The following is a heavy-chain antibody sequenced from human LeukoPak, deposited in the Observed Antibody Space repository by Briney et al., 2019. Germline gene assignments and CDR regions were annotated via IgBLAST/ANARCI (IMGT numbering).Heavy chain of an antibody. J-gene: IGHJ6*02. V-gene: IGHV3-30*18. CDR3: AKETHYDISPAKTRPKPTGMDV. D-gene: IGHD3-9*01. Sequence: PGRSLRLSCTASGFTFSSYGMHWVRQAPGKGLEWVAVISYDGSNKYYADSVKGRFTISRDNSKNTLYLQMNSLRAEDTAVYYCAKETHYDISPAKTRPKPTGMDVWGQGTTVTVSS. CDR1: GFTFSSYG. CDR2: ISYDGSNK.